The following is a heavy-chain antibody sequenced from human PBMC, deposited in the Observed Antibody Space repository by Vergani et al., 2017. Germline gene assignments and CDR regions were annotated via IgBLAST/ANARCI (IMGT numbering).Heavy chain of an antibody. D-gene: IGHD6-19*01. J-gene: IGHJ4*02. CDR2: INPSGGST. CDR1: GYTFTSYY. CDR3: AREEQWLVDQYYVDY. V-gene: IGHV1-46*01. Sequence: QVQLLQSGAEVKKPGASVKASCKASGYTFTSYYMHWVRQAPGQGLEWMGIINPSGGSTSYAQKFQGRVTMTRDTSTSTVYMELSSLRSEDTAVYYCAREEQWLVDQYYVDYWGQGTLVTVSA.